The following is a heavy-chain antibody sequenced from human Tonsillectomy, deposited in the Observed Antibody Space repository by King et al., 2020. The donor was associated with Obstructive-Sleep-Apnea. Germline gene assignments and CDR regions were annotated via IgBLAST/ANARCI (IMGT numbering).Heavy chain of an antibody. Sequence: VQLVESGGGVVQPGGSLRLSCAASGFTFSSYGMHWVRQAPGKGLEWVAFIRYDGSNQYYTDSVKGRFTISRDDSKNTLYLQMNSLRTEDTCVYYCAKDFGYRFDCWGQGTLVTVSS. J-gene: IGHJ4*02. CDR1: GFTFSSYG. CDR2: IRYDGSNQ. D-gene: IGHD6-25*01. CDR3: AKDFGYRFDC. V-gene: IGHV3-30*02.